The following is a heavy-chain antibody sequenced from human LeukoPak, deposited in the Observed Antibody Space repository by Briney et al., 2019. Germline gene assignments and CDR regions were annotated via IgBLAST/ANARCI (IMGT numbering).Heavy chain of an antibody. CDR3: ARRFNSYGYYYMDV. V-gene: IGHV4-38-2*02. CDR2: IYHSGST. J-gene: IGHJ6*03. Sequence: SETLSLTCTVSGYSISSGYYWGWIRQPPGKGLEWIGSIYHSGSTYYNPSLKSRVTISVDTSKNQFSLKLSSVTAADTAMYYCARRFNSYGYYYMDVWGKGTTVTVSS. D-gene: IGHD5-18*01. CDR1: GYSISSGYY.